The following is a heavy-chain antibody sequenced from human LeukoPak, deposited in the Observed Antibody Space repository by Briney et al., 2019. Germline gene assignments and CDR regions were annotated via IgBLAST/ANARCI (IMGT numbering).Heavy chain of an antibody. D-gene: IGHD1-26*01. V-gene: IGHV3-74*01. J-gene: IGHJ3*02. CDR1: GFTFSSYW. CDR2: INSDGSST. Sequence: GGSLRLACAASGFTFSSYWMHWVRQAPGKGLVWVSRINSDGSSTRYADSVKRRFTISRDNAKNTLYLQMNSLRDEDTAVYYCASESGSYLGAFDIWGQGTMVTVSS. CDR3: ASESGSYLGAFDI.